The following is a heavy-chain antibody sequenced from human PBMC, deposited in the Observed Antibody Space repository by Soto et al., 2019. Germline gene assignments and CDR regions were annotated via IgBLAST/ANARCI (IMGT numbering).Heavy chain of an antibody. V-gene: IGHV1-3*01. J-gene: IGHJ5*02. CDR2: INAGNGNT. CDR1: GYTFTSYA. Sequence: QVHLVQSGAEVKKPGASVKVSCKASGYTFTSYAMHWVRQAPGQRLEWMGWINAGNGNTTYSQKFQDRVTTTRDTSASTAYMELSSLRSEDTAVYYCARDRIAAAGTRDWFDPWGQGTLVTVSS. CDR3: ARDRIAAAGTRDWFDP. D-gene: IGHD6-13*01.